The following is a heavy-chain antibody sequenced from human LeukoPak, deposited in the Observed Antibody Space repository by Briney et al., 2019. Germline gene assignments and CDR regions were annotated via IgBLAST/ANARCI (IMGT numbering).Heavy chain of an antibody. CDR3: ARESRSGYDWDY. CDR2: IIPIFGIA. J-gene: IGHJ4*02. V-gene: IGHV1-69*04. D-gene: IGHD5-12*01. CDR1: VGTFSNYP. Sequence: SVKVSCKSSVGTFSNYPISGARQPPAQGLEWMGRIIPIFGIANYAQKFQGRVRITADKSTSTAYMELSSLRSEDTAVYYCARESRSGYDWDYWGQGTLVTVSS.